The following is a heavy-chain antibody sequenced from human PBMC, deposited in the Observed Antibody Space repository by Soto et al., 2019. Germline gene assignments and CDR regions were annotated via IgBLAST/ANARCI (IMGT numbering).Heavy chain of an antibody. CDR3: ARADMSRVWFAP. CDR2: ISAYNGNR. Sequence: QVQLVQSGAEVKKPGASVKVSCKASGYTFTSYGISWVRQAPGQGLEWKGWISAYNGNRNYAQKLQGRVTMTTDTSTSPAYMDLRGLSSDDTAVYYCARADMSRVWFAPWGQGTLVTVSS. J-gene: IGHJ5*02. D-gene: IGHD2-15*01. CDR1: GYTFTSYG. V-gene: IGHV1-18*01.